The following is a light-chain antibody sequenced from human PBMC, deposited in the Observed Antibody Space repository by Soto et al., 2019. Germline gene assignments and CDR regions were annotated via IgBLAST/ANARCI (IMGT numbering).Light chain of an antibody. J-gene: IGKJ3*01. Sequence: DIQMTQSPSTLSASVGDRVTITCRASQSISSWLAWYQQKPGKAPKLLIYDASSLESGVPSRFSGSGSGTEFTLTISSLQPDDFATYYCQQYNSSSATFGPGTKVDIK. CDR2: DAS. CDR1: QSISSW. V-gene: IGKV1-5*01. CDR3: QQYNSSSAT.